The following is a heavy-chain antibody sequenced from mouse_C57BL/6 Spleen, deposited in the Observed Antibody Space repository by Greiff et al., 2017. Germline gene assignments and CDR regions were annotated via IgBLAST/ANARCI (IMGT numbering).Heavy chain of an antibody. CDR3: AAATVVATKWYFDV. Sequence: VQLQQSGPELVKPGASVKISCKASGYAFSSSWMNWVKQRPGKGLEWIGRIYPGDGDTNYTGKFKGKATLTADKSSSPAYLLLIRLTSETSAVYVCAAATVVATKWYFDVWGTGTTVTVSS. D-gene: IGHD1-1*01. CDR2: IYPGDGDT. V-gene: IGHV1-82*01. J-gene: IGHJ1*03. CDR1: GYAFSSSW.